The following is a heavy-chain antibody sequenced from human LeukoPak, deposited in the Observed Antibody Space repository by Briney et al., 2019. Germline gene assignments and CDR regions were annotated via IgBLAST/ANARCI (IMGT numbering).Heavy chain of an antibody. CDR2: IGTAGDT. J-gene: IGHJ4*02. D-gene: IGHD6-19*01. Sequence: PGGSLRLSCAASGFTFSSYDMHWVRQATGKGLEWVSAIGTAGDTYYPGSVKGRFTISRENAKNSLYLQMNSLRAEDTAVYYCAKDRGVAGIFDYWGQGTLVTVSS. CDR3: AKDRGVAGIFDY. V-gene: IGHV3-13*01. CDR1: GFTFSSYD.